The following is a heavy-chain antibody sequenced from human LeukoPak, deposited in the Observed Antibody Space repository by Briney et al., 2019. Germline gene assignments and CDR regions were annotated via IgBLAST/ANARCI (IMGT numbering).Heavy chain of an antibody. D-gene: IGHD5-12*01. CDR1: GGSVSSGTFY. CDR3: VRDGYHGRGSIY. V-gene: IGHV4-39*07. CDR2: LYSSVST. J-gene: IGHJ4*02. Sequence: SKTLSLTCTVSGGSVSSGTFYWGWIRQPPGKGLEWIGNLYSSVSTYYNPSLKSRVTLSVDTSKNQFSLKLTSVTAADTAVYYCVRDGYHGRGSIYWGQGTLVTVSS.